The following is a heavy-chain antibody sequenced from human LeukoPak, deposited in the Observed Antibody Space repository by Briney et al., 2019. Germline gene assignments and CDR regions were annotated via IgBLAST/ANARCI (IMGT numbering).Heavy chain of an antibody. CDR2: IYPGDSDT. CDR1: GYSFTSYW. D-gene: IGHD4-23*01. V-gene: IGHV5-51*01. J-gene: IGHJ4*02. CDR3: ARLATVATIDY. Sequence: NLGESLKISCKGSGYSFTSYWIGWVRQMPGKGLEWMGTIYPGDSDTRYSPSFQGQVTISADKSISSAYLQWSSLKASDTDMYYCARLATVATIDYWGQGTLVTVSS.